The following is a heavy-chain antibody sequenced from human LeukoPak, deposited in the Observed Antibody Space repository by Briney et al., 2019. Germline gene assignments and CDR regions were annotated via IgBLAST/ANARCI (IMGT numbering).Heavy chain of an antibody. D-gene: IGHD3-22*01. CDR2: ISYDGSNK. Sequence: GGSLRLSCAASRFTFSSYAMHWVRQAPGKGLEWVAVISYDGSNKYYADSVKGRFTISRDNSKNTLYLQMNSLRAEDTAVYYCARVRPSGSSGYYYYYGMDVWGQGTTVTVSS. CDR3: ARVRPSGSSGYYYYYGMDV. J-gene: IGHJ6*02. V-gene: IGHV3-30-3*01. CDR1: RFTFSSYA.